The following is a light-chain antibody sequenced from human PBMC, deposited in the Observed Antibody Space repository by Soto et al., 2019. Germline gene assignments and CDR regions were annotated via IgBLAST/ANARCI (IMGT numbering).Light chain of an antibody. Sequence: DIQMTQSPSSLTASVGESVTITCRASQRISNLLNWYQQKPGKAPKLLIHTASSLQTGVPSRFTGSGSGTDFSLTINSLQPEDFATYYCQQSYTTLWTFGQGTKVEIK. V-gene: IGKV1-39*01. J-gene: IGKJ1*01. CDR3: QQSYTTLWT. CDR2: TAS. CDR1: QRISNL.